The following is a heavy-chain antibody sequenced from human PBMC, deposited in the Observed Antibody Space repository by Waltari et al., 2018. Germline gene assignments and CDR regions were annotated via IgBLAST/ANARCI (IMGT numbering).Heavy chain of an antibody. CDR1: GFTFSSYA. Sequence: EVQLLESGGGLVQPGGSLRLSCAASGFTFSSYAMSWVRQAPGQGLEWVSAMSGSGGSTYYADSVKGRFTISRDNSKNTLYLQMNSLRAEDTAVYYCARQYGGHILTGYYVIDYWGQGTLVTVSS. CDR3: ARQYGGHILTGYYVIDY. CDR2: MSGSGGST. J-gene: IGHJ4*02. V-gene: IGHV3-23*01. D-gene: IGHD3-9*01.